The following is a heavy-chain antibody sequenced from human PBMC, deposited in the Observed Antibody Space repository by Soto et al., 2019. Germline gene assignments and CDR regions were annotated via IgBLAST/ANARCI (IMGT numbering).Heavy chain of an antibody. D-gene: IGHD6-6*01. J-gene: IGHJ5*02. CDR2: IKQDGSEK. Sequence: GGSLRLSCAASGFTFSNYWMSWVRQAPGKGLEGVANIKQDGSEKNYVDSVKGRFTISRDNAKNSLYLQMNSLRAEDTAVYYCAAYSSSSGWFDPWGQGTLVTVSS. V-gene: IGHV3-7*01. CDR1: GFTFSNYW. CDR3: AAYSSSSGWFDP.